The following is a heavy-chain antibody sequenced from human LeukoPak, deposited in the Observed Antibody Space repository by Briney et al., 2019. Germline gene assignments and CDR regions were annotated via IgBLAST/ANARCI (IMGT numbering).Heavy chain of an antibody. CDR3: ARGGGGSYGSDAFDI. CDR2: IYYSGST. D-gene: IGHD1-26*01. J-gene: IGHJ3*02. CDR1: GGSISSYY. V-gene: IGHV4-59*01. Sequence: SETLSLTCTVSGGSISSYYWYWIRQPPGKGLEWIGYIYYSGSTNYNPSLKSRVTISVDTSKNQFSLKLSSVTAADTAVYYCARGGGGSYGSDAFDIWGQGTMVTVSS.